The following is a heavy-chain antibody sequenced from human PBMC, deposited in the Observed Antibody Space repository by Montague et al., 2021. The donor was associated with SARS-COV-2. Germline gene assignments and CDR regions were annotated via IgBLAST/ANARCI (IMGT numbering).Heavy chain of an antibody. CDR1: GGSISSSSYY. Sequence: SETLSLTCTVSGGSISSSSYYWGWIRQPPGKGLEWIGSIYYSGSTYYNPSLKSRVTISVDTSKNQFSLKLSSVTAADTAVYYCARDGGTVTTFLGVADVRGGLGWCDPWGQGTLVTVSS. CDR3: ARDGGTVTTFLGVADVRGGLGWCDP. J-gene: IGHJ5*02. D-gene: IGHD4-17*01. V-gene: IGHV4-39*07. CDR2: IYYSGST.